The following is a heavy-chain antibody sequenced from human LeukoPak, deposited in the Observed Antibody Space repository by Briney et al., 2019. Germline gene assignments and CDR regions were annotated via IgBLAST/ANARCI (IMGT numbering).Heavy chain of an antibody. CDR3: AREGGYGHKAGYAFDI. J-gene: IGHJ3*02. V-gene: IGHV1-2*04. CDR1: GYTFTGYY. D-gene: IGHD5-18*01. CDR2: INPNSGGT. Sequence: ASVKVSCKASGYTFTGYYMHWVRQAPGQGLEWMGWINPNSGGTNYAQKFQGWVTMTRDTSISTAYMELSRLRSDDTAVYYCAREGGYGHKAGYAFDIWGQGTMVAVSS.